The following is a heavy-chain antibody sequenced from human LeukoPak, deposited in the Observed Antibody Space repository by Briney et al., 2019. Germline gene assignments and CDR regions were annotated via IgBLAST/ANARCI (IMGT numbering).Heavy chain of an antibody. CDR3: AREPGDWYLDY. V-gene: IGHV3-21*01. J-gene: IGHJ4*02. CDR1: GFTFSDHS. CDR2: LSGSSNYI. D-gene: IGHD2-21*02. Sequence: GGSLRLSCAASGFTFSDHSINWVRQASGKGLGWVSYLSGSSNYIYYADSVKGRFTISRDNAKTSVYLQMNSLRAEDTAVYYCAREPGDWYLDYWGQGTLVTVSS.